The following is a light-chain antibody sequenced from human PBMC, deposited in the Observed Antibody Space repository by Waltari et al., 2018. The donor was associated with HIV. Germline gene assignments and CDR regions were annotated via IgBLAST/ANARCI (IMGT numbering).Light chain of an antibody. J-gene: IGLJ3*02. Sequence: QSALTQPASVSGSPGQSITISCTGTSSDVGGYNYVSWFQQHPGKAPKLMIYEVSNRPSGVSNRFSGSKSGNTASLTISVLQAEDEADYYCSSYTTSSTLVFGGGTKLTV. CDR3: SSYTTSSTLV. V-gene: IGLV2-14*01. CDR1: SSDVGGYNY. CDR2: EVS.